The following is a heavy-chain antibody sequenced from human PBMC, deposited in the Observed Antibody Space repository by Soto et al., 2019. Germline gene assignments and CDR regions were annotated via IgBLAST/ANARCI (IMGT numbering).Heavy chain of an antibody. D-gene: IGHD3-3*01. CDR1: GLTLSSHS. V-gene: IGHV3-21*01. J-gene: IGHJ3*02. CDR3: ARVYWADFWSGYYRASAFDT. CDR2: ISSSSSYI. Sequence: RALRRSCASSGLTLSSHSMNLVRHAPAKELEWVSSISSSSSYIYYADSVKGRFTISRDNAKNSLYLQMNSLRAEDTAVYYCARVYWADFWSGYYRASAFDTWGPGTLVTV.